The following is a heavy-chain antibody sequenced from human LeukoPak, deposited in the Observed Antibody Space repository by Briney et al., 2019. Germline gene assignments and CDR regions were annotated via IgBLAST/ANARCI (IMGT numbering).Heavy chain of an antibody. CDR1: GFNFRNAW. Sequence: PGGSLRLSCTASGFNFRNAWMCWVRQAPGKGLEWVANIKQDGSEKYYVDSVKGRFAISRDNAKNSLYLQMNSLRAEDTAVYYCAREVQWLGLHPDYWGQGTLVTVSS. V-gene: IGHV3-7*01. CDR3: AREVQWLGLHPDY. J-gene: IGHJ4*02. CDR2: IKQDGSEK. D-gene: IGHD6-19*01.